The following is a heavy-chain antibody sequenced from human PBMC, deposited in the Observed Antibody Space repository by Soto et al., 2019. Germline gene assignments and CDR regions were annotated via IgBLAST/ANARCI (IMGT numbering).Heavy chain of an antibody. CDR3: ANGPTLYTPTYNWFDP. J-gene: IGHJ5*02. CDR1: GFTLSRYA. D-gene: IGHD2-15*01. Sequence: EVQLLESGGGLVQPGGSLRLSCAGSGFTLSRYAMTWVRQAPGKGLEWVSTITSSGGSTYYADSVKGRFTISRDNSRNTLYLQMNSLRAEDTAVYYCANGPTLYTPTYNWFDPWGQGTLVTVSS. CDR2: ITSSGGST. V-gene: IGHV3-23*01.